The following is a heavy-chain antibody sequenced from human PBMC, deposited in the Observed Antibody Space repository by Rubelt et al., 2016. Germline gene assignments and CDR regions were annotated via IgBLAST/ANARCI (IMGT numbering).Heavy chain of an antibody. D-gene: IGHD4-23*01. V-gene: IGHV4-39*02. CDR2: IYYSGST. J-gene: IGHJ2*01. CDR3: ARDVRWSWHFDL. CDR1: GGSVISNSHF. Sequence: QLQLQESGPGLVKPSETLSLTCTVSGGSVISNSHFWGWVRQPPGKGLEWIGSIYYSGSTYYNPSLKSRVTISVDTSKNQFSLKLSSVTAADTAMYYCARDVRWSWHFDLWGRGTLVTVSS.